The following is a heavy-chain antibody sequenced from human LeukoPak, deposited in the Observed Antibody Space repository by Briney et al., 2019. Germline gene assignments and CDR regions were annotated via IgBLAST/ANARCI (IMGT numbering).Heavy chain of an antibody. D-gene: IGHD6-25*01. Sequence: SETLSLTCIVSGGSISRSSYYWGWLRQPPGKGLQWIGTISDSGSTYYSPSLKSRVTISVDTSKNQFSLKLRFVTAADTAVYYCARSGGYGLFDYWGQGILVTVSS. V-gene: IGHV4-39*01. CDR3: ARSGGYGLFDY. CDR1: GGSISRSSYY. J-gene: IGHJ4*02. CDR2: ISDSGST.